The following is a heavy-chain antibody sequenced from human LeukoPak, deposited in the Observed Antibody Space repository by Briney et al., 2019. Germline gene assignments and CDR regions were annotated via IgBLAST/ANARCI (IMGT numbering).Heavy chain of an antibody. J-gene: IGHJ4*02. D-gene: IGHD1-26*01. CDR3: TREGSGSYLSFDY. Sequence: GGSLRLSCAASGFTFSSYAMSWVRQAPGKGLEWVAVISKDGGTDYYADSVKGRFTVSRDNSKSTMYLQMHSLRPDDTAVYYCTREGSGSYLSFDYWGQGTLVTVSS. V-gene: IGHV3-30*03. CDR1: GFTFSSYA. CDR2: ISKDGGTD.